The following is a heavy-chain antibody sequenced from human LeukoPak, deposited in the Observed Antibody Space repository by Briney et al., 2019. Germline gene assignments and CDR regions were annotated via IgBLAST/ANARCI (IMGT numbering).Heavy chain of an antibody. Sequence: SETLSLTCTVSGGSITSSSYYWGWIRQPPGKGLEWIGEINHSGSTNYNPSLKSRVTISLDTSKNQFSLKLSSVTAADTAVYYCARGVVAAAGRTFDFWGQGTLVTVSS. CDR2: INHSGST. CDR1: GGSITSSSYY. D-gene: IGHD6-13*01. CDR3: ARGVVAAAGRTFDF. V-gene: IGHV4-39*07. J-gene: IGHJ4*02.